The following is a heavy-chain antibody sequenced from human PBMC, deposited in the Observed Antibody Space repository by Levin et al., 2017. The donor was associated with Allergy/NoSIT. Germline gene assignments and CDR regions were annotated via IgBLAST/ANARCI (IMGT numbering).Heavy chain of an antibody. Sequence: PGGSLRLSCAASGFTVSTHYMTWVRQAPGKGLECVSVIYSDGSAYYADSVKGRFTISRDNSKNTLSLQMNSLRAEDTAGYYCTKGHYSGVYQWGQGTLVTVSS. CDR1: GFTVSTHY. CDR2: IYSDGSA. J-gene: IGHJ4*02. CDR3: TKGHYSGVYQ. V-gene: IGHV3-53*01. D-gene: IGHD6-13*01.